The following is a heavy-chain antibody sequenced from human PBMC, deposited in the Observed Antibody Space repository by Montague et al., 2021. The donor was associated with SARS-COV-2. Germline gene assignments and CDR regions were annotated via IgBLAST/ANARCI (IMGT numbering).Heavy chain of an antibody. Sequence: SETLSLTCTVSGDSMTDSYWSWIRQPPGKGLEYIGYIYFSGSTNYNPSLKSRLTISVDMSKNQFSLKLSSVTAADTAVYFCTRLSLGWNTDWGQGTLVTVSS. CDR1: GDSMTDSY. V-gene: IGHV4-59*08. CDR3: TRLSLGWNTD. D-gene: IGHD1-1*01. J-gene: IGHJ1*01. CDR2: IYFSGST.